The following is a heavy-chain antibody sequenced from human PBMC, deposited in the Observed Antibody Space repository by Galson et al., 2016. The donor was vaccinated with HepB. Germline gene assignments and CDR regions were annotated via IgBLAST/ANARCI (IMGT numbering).Heavy chain of an antibody. CDR2: ISDNGDDT. J-gene: IGHJ6*02. V-gene: IGHV3-23*01. Sequence: SLRLSCAASGFTFSASAMSWVRQAPGKGLEWVSIISDNGDDTFYAGSVQGRFTVSRDNSKNTLYLQMTSLTAGDTAIYYCAKDEESWGNGQNTLYNYYGMDVWGQGTTVIVSS. D-gene: IGHD3-16*01. CDR1: GFTFSASA. CDR3: AKDEESWGNGQNTLYNYYGMDV.